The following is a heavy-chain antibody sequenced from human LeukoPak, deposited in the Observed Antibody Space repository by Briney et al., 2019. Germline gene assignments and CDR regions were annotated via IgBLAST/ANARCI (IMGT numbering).Heavy chain of an antibody. D-gene: IGHD3-22*01. CDR3: AKDRRNYYDSSGYLFSDAFDI. Sequence: GGSLRLSCAASGFTFSSYGMHWVRQAPGKGLELVAVIWYDGSNKYYADSVKGRFTISRDNSKNTLYLQMNSLRAEDTAVYYCAKDRRNYYDSSGYLFSDAFDIWGQGTMVTVPP. CDR1: GFTFSSYG. V-gene: IGHV3-33*06. CDR2: IWYDGSNK. J-gene: IGHJ3*02.